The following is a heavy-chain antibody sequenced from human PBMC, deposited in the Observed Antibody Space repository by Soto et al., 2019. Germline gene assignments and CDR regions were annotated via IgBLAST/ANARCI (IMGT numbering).Heavy chain of an antibody. CDR3: AKPEYYYGSGSYYNLKGFDI. Sequence: EVQLLESGGGLVQPGRSLRLSCAASGFTFDDYAMHWVRQAPGKGLEWVSGISWNSGHIGYADSVKGRFTISRDNAKYSLYMQMNSLRPEDTALYYCAKPEYYYGSGSYYNLKGFDIWGQGTMVTVSS. CDR2: ISWNSGHI. CDR1: GFTFDDYA. V-gene: IGHV3-9*01. J-gene: IGHJ3*02. D-gene: IGHD3-10*01.